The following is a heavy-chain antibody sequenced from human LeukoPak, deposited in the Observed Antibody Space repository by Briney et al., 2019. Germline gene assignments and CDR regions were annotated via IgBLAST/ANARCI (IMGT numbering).Heavy chain of an antibody. CDR3: AKDRDLLFAHCWFDL. CDR2: ISISGGSA. V-gene: IGHV3-23*01. Sequence: GGSLRLSCAASGFTFSTYAMSWVRQAPGKGLEWGSGISISGGSAYYADSVKGRFTISRDNSKNTLYLQMNRLRAEDTAVYYCAKDRDLLFAHCWFDLWGQGILVTVSS. J-gene: IGHJ5*02. CDR1: GFTFSTYA. D-gene: IGHD3-10*01.